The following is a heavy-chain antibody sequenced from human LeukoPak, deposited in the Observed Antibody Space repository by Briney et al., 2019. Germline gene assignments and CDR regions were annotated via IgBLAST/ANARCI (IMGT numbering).Heavy chain of an antibody. CDR1: GFTFSGYA. CDR2: ITITGRSP. J-gene: IGHJ4*02. CDR3: AKRSRIWSYDFNY. V-gene: IGHV3-23*01. Sequence: PGGSLRLSCAASGFTFSGYAMAWVRQAPGKGLEWVSSITITGRSPSYADSVKGRFTVSRDNSKKTLYLQMNSLRVEDTAVYFCAKRSRIWSYDFNYWGQGTLVTVSS. D-gene: IGHD1-14*01.